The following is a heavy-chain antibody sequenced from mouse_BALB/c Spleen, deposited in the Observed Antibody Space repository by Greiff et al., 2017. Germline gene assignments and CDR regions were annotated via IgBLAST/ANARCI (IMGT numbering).Heavy chain of an antibody. CDR1: GYSFTGYY. CDR2: INPYNGAT. CDR3: AREGDYDGFAY. D-gene: IGHD2-4*01. V-gene: IGHV1-31*01. J-gene: IGHJ3*01. Sequence: VQLQQSGPELVKPGASVKISCKASGYSFTGYYMHWVKQSHVKSLEWIGRINPYNGATSYNQNFKDKASLTVDKSSSTAYMELHSLTSEDSAVYYCAREGDYDGFAYWGQGTLVTVSA.